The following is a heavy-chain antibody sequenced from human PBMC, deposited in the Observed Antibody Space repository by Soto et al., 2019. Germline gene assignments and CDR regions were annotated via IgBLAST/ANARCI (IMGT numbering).Heavy chain of an antibody. J-gene: IGHJ5*02. CDR2: ISAYNGNT. V-gene: IGHV1-18*04. D-gene: IGHD6-13*01. Sequence: VKXSCKASXWTFTSYGISCVRQAPGQGLEWMGWISAYNGNTNYAQKLQGRVTMTTDTSTSTAYMELRSLRSDDTAVYYCEREVEQQLEPWGQGTLVTVSS. CDR1: XWTFTSYG. CDR3: EREVEQQLEP.